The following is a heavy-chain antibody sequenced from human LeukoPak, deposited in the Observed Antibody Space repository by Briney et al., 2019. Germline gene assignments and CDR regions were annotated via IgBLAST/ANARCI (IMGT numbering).Heavy chain of an antibody. D-gene: IGHD5-24*01. Sequence: WETLSLTCTVSGGSISSHYWSWIRQSPGKGLEWIGYIYYSGSTNYNPSLKSRVTISVDTSKNQFSLKLSSVTAADTAVYYCARGEMATIEDAFDIWGQGTMVTVSS. V-gene: IGHV4-59*11. CDR3: ARGEMATIEDAFDI. CDR2: IYYSGST. CDR1: GGSISSHY. J-gene: IGHJ3*02.